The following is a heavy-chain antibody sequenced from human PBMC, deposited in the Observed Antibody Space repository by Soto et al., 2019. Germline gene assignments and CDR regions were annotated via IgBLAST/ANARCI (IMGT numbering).Heavy chain of an antibody. J-gene: IGHJ4*02. V-gene: IGHV2-5*02. CDR1: GFSLTTSEVG. D-gene: IGHD6-19*01. CDR2: IFWDDDK. Sequence: QITLKESGPRLVKPTQTLTLTCTFSGFSLTTSEVGVGWIRQPPGRAPEWLALIFWDDDKRYSPSLRSRLNITKDTTKNQVVLTITNVDPVDTATYYCAHRLQQWVSEYYFDFWGQGVLVTVSS. CDR3: AHRLQQWVSEYYFDF.